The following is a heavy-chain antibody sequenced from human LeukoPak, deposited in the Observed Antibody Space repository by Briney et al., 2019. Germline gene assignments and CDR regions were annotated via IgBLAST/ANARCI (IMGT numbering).Heavy chain of an antibody. Sequence: ASVKVSCKSSGGTYGTFKNYAINWVRQAPGQGLEWMGGIIPIFGTANYAQKFQGRVTITADESTSTAYMELSSLRSEDTAVYYCASSQGIQLWGPKGNYFDYWGQGTLVTVSS. J-gene: IGHJ4*02. CDR2: IIPIFGTA. D-gene: IGHD5-18*01. CDR3: ASSQGIQLWGPKGNYFDY. V-gene: IGHV1-69*13. CDR1: GGTYGTFKNYA.